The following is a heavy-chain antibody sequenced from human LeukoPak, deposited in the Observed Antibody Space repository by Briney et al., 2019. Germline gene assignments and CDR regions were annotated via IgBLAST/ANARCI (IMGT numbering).Heavy chain of an antibody. D-gene: IGHD6-19*01. Sequence: GGSLRLSCAASGFTFSSYSMNWVRQAPGKGLEWVSYISSSSSTIYYADSVKGRFTISRDNAKNSLYLQMNSLRAEDTAVYYCARDLGSGWFSGDYWGQGTLVTVSS. CDR3: ARDLGSGWFSGDY. V-gene: IGHV3-48*04. CDR2: ISSSSSTI. J-gene: IGHJ4*02. CDR1: GFTFSSYS.